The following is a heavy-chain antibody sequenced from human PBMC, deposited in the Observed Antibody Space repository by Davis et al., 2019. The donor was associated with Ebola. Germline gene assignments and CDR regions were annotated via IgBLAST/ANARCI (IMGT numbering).Heavy chain of an antibody. J-gene: IGHJ4*02. D-gene: IGHD4-17*01. CDR3: AKDPLSTVTIFYFDY. Sequence: GESLKISCAASGFTFSSYWMSWVRQAPGKGLEWVSAISGSGGSTYYADSVKGRFTISRDNSKNTLYLQMNSLRAEDTAVYYCAKDPLSTVTIFYFDYWGQGTLVTVSS. V-gene: IGHV3-23*01. CDR1: GFTFSSYW. CDR2: ISGSGGST.